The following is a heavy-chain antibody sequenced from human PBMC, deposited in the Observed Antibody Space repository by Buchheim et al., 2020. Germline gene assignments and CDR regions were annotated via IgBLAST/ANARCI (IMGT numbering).Heavy chain of an antibody. CDR2: LNPTSGGT. J-gene: IGHJ4*02. CDR3: ARWYFDSRGRGFDY. CDR1: GYIFSDYN. V-gene: IGHV1-2*06. D-gene: IGHD3-22*01. Sequence: QVQLVQSGAEVKKPGASVKVSCKASGYIFSDYNMQWVRQTPGQGLEWMGRLNPTSGGTDYAQKFRGRVTMTRDTSISTAYMELSSLTSDDTAVYYCARWYFDSRGRGFDYWGQGTL.